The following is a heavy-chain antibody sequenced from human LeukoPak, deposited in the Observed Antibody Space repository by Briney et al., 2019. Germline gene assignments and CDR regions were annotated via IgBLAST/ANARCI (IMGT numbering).Heavy chain of an antibody. Sequence: ASVKVSCKASGYTFTSYGISWVRQAPGQGLEWMGWISAYNGNTNYAQKLQGRVTMTTDTSTSTAYMELRSLRSEDTAVYYCARGDSAYDLFGHIDYWGQGTLVTVSS. J-gene: IGHJ4*02. V-gene: IGHV1-18*01. CDR2: ISAYNGNT. D-gene: IGHD5-12*01. CDR3: ARGDSAYDLFGHIDY. CDR1: GYTFTSYG.